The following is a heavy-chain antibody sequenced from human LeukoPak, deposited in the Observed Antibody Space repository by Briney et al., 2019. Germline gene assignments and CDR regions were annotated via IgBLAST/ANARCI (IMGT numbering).Heavy chain of an antibody. V-gene: IGHV3-66*01. J-gene: IGHJ4*02. Sequence: PGGSLRLSCAASGFTVSSNYMSWVRQAPGKGLEWVSVIYSGGSTYYADSVKGRFTISRDNSKNTLYLQMNSLRAEDTAVYYCARDWHDGGRVYYFDYWGQGTLVTVSS. CDR2: IYSGGST. CDR1: GFTVSSNY. CDR3: ARDWHDGGRVYYFDY. D-gene: IGHD4-23*01.